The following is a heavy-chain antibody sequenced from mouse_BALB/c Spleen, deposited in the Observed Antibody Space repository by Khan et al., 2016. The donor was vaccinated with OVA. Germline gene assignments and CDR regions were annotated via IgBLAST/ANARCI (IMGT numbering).Heavy chain of an antibody. CDR2: INTYSGEP. CDR1: GYTFTNYG. V-gene: IGHV9-3-1*01. D-gene: IGHD4-1*02. J-gene: IGHJ1*01. Sequence: QIQLVQSGPELKKPGETVKISCKASGYTFTNYGMNWVKQAPGKGLKWMGWINTYSGEPTYADDFKGRSAFSLEPSARTASLTIKNLKNEDTATYFFARSNSYWYFDVWGAGTTVTFSS. CDR3: ARSNSYWYFDV.